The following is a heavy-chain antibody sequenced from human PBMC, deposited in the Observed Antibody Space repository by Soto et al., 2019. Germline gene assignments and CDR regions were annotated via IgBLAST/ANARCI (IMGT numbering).Heavy chain of an antibody. V-gene: IGHV1-8*01. D-gene: IGHD5-12*01. J-gene: IGHJ4*02. CDR1: GYTFTSYD. CDR3: ARGEMATITDY. CDR2: MNPNSGNT. Sequence: GASVKVSCKASGYTFTSYDINCVRQATGQGLEWMGWMNPNSGNTGYAQRFQGRVTMTRNTSISTAYMELSSLRSEDTAVYYCARGEMATITDYWGQGTLVTVSS.